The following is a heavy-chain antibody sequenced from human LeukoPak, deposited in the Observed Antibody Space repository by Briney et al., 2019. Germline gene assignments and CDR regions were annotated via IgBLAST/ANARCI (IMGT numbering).Heavy chain of an antibody. CDR1: GFTFSNYL. CDR3: ATYSSLNRREFQY. V-gene: IGHV3-7*01. CDR2: ILQDGSKE. D-gene: IGHD3-22*01. Sequence: GGSLRLSCAASGFTFSNYLMGWVRQAPGKGLEWVANILQDGSKEYYVDSVKGRFTISRDNAKNSLYLQMNSLRAEDTAVYYCATYSSLNRREFQYWGQGTLLTVSS. J-gene: IGHJ1*01.